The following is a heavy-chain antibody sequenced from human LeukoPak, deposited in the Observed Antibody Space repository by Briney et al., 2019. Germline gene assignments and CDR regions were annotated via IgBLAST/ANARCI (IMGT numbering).Heavy chain of an antibody. Sequence: GGSLRLSCAASGFTFDDYAMHWVRQAPGKGLEWVSGLTWNSGSVAYADSVKGRFTISRDNAKNSLYLQMNSLRAEGTAVYYCAKHQQIYGDSLMDVWGQGTTVTVSS. D-gene: IGHD4-17*01. CDR3: AKHQQIYGDSLMDV. CDR1: GFTFDDYA. CDR2: LTWNSGSV. J-gene: IGHJ6*02. V-gene: IGHV3-9*01.